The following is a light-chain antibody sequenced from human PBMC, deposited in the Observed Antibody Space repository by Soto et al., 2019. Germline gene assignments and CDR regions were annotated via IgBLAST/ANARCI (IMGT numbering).Light chain of an antibody. Sequence: QSVLTQPASVSGSPGQSVTISCTGTSSDVGDYNYVSWFQHHPGKAPKLLIYEVSARPSGVSNRFSGSKSGNTASLTISGLQSEDEADYYCGEWDISLNVYVFGGGTKVTV. V-gene: IGLV2-14*01. J-gene: IGLJ1*01. CDR2: EVS. CDR1: SSDVGDYNY. CDR3: GEWDISLNVYV.